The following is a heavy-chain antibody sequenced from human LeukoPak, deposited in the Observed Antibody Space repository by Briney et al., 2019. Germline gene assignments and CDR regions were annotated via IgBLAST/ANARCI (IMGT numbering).Heavy chain of an antibody. Sequence: PSETLSLTCAVYGGSFSGYYWSWIRQPPGKGLEWIGEINHSGSTNYNPSLKSRVTISVDTSKNQFSLKLSSVTAEDTAVYYCAIDPRYLEDFNWFDPWGQGTLVTVSS. D-gene: IGHD1-14*01. V-gene: IGHV4-34*01. CDR3: AIDPRYLEDFNWFDP. CDR2: INHSGST. CDR1: GGSFSGYY. J-gene: IGHJ5*02.